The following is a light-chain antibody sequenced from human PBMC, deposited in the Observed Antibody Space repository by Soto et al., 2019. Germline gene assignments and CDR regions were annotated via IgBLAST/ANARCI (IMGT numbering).Light chain of an antibody. CDR3: SSYTSRSTLV. V-gene: IGLV2-14*01. Sequence: QSVLTQPASVSGSPGQSITISCNGTSTDVGGYNYVSWYQQHPGKAPKLMIYEVTNRPSGVSNRFSGSKSGNTASLTISGLQAEDEADYYCSSYTSRSTLVIGGGTKVTVL. CDR2: EVT. J-gene: IGLJ2*01. CDR1: STDVGGYNY.